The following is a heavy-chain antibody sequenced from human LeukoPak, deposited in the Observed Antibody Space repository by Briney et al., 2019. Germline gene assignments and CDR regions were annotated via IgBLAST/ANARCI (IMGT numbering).Heavy chain of an antibody. CDR3: ARETMVATSIDY. D-gene: IGHD5-12*01. CDR1: GGSISSYY. Sequence: SETLSLTCTVSGGSISSYYWSWTRQPAGKGLEWIGRIYTSGSTNYNPSLKSRVTMSVDTSKNQFPLKLSSVTAADTAVYYCARETMVATSIDYWGQGTLVTVSS. J-gene: IGHJ4*02. CDR2: IYTSGST. V-gene: IGHV4-4*07.